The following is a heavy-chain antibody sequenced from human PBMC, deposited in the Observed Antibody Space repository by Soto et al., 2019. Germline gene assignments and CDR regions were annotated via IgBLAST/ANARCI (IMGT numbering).Heavy chain of an antibody. J-gene: IGHJ4*02. Sequence: GASVKVSCKASGGTFSSYAISWVRQAPGQGLEWMGGIIPIFGTANYAQKFQGRVTITADESTSTAYMELSSLRSEDTAVYYCAIIPDRGYDSSGYFDYWGQGTLVTVSS. CDR1: GGTFSSYA. CDR3: AIIPDRGYDSSGYFDY. D-gene: IGHD3-22*01. CDR2: IIPIFGTA. V-gene: IGHV1-69*13.